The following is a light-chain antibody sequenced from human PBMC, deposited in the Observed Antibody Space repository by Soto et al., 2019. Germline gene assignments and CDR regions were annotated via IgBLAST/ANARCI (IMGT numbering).Light chain of an antibody. CDR3: QHYNSYSEA. CDR1: QSVSSN. CDR2: GPS. Sequence: EIVMTQSPATLSVSPGERATLSCRASQSVSSNLAWYQQKPGQAPRLLIYGPSTRAIGIPARFSGSGSGTEFTLTINSLQSEDFVVYYCQHYNSYSEAFGQGTKVELK. J-gene: IGKJ1*01. V-gene: IGKV3-15*01.